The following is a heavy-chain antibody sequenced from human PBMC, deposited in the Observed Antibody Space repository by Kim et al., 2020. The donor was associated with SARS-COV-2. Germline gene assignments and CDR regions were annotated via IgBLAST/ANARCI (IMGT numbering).Heavy chain of an antibody. CDR2: ISGRGDGT. CDR3: AKGLSWIQIDF. V-gene: IGHV3-23*01. Sequence: GGSLRLSCAASGFAFGDYAMNWVRHTPGKGLEWIAGISGRGDGTFYADPVKGRITVSRDNSKNTLYLQMNNLRVEDTAVYYCAKGLSWIQIDFWGQGALVTVSS. CDR1: GFAFGDYA. J-gene: IGHJ4*02. D-gene: IGHD5-18*01.